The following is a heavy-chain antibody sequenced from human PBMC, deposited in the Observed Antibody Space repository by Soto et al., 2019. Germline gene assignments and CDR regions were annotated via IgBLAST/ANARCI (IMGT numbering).Heavy chain of an antibody. CDR3: ANGGLRLGELSLYEPDDY. D-gene: IGHD3-16*02. CDR1: GFTFSSYA. Sequence: GGSLRLSCAASGFTFSSYAMSWVRQAPGKGLEWVSAISGSGGSTYYADSVKGRFTISRDNSKNTLYLQMNSLRAEDTAVYYCANGGLRLGELSLYEPDDYWGQGT. J-gene: IGHJ4*02. CDR2: ISGSGGST. V-gene: IGHV3-23*01.